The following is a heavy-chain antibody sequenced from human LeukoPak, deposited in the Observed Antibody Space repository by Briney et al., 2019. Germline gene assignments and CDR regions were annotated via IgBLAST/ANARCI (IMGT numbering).Heavy chain of an antibody. CDR2: IIPILGIA. V-gene: IGHV1-69*02. J-gene: IGHJ5*02. Sequence: GASVKVSCKASGGTFSSYTISWVRQAPGQGLEWMGRIIPILGIANYAQKFQGRVTITADKSTSTAYMGLSSLRSEDTAVYYCARATTVDWFDPWGQGTLVTVSS. D-gene: IGHD4-23*01. CDR1: GGTFSSYT. CDR3: ARATTVDWFDP.